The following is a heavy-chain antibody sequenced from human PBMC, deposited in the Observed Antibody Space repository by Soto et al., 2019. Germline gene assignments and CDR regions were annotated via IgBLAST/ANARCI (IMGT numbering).Heavy chain of an antibody. V-gene: IGHV1-18*04. D-gene: IGHD6-13*01. J-gene: IGHJ5*02. CDR1: GYTFTSYG. CDR3: ARDSAAAGRFGNWFDP. CDR2: ISAYNGNT. Sequence: ASVKVSCKASGYTFTSYGISWVRQAPGQGLEWMGWISAYNGNTNYAQKLQGRVTMTTDTSTSTAYMELRSLRSDDTAVYYCARDSAAAGRFGNWFDPWGQGXLVTVYS.